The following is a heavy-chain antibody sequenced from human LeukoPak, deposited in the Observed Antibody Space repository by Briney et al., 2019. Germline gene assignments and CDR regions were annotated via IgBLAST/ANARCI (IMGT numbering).Heavy chain of an antibody. D-gene: IGHD5-18*01. J-gene: IGHJ4*02. CDR1: GGTFSSYA. Sequence: ASVKVSCKASGGTFSSYAISWVRQAPGQGLEWMGGIIPIFGTANYAQKFQGRVTITADESTSTAYMELSSLRSEDTAVYYCARGRGYSYGPSFDFDYWGQGTLVTVSS. CDR2: IIPIFGTA. CDR3: ARGRGYSYGPSFDFDY. V-gene: IGHV1-69*01.